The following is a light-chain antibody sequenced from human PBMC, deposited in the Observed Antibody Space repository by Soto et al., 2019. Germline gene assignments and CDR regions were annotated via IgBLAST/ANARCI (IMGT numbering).Light chain of an antibody. CDR3: CSYAGSYTLV. Sequence: QSALTQPRPVSGSPGQSVTISCTGTSSDVGGYNYVSWYQQHPGKAPKLMIYDVSKRPSGVPDRFSGSKSGNTASLTISGLQAEEEADYYCCSYAGSYTLVFGGGNKVTVL. J-gene: IGLJ2*01. CDR1: SSDVGGYNY. CDR2: DVS. V-gene: IGLV2-11*01.